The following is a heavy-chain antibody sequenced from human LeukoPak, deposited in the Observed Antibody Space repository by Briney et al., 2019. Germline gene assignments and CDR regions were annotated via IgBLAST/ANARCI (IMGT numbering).Heavy chain of an antibody. D-gene: IGHD3-22*01. CDR2: ISAYNGNT. CDR1: GYTFTSYG. CDR3: ARVPYYYDSSGYSALDY. J-gene: IGHJ4*02. Sequence: ASVKVSCKASGYTFTSYGISWVRQAPGQGLEWMGWISAYNGNTKYAQKLQGRVAMTTDTSTSTAYMELRSLRSDDTAVYYCARVPYYYDSSGYSALDYWGQGTLVTVSS. V-gene: IGHV1-18*01.